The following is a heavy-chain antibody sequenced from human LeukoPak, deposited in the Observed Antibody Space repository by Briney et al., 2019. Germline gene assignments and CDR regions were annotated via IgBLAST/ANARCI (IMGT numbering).Heavy chain of an antibody. J-gene: IGHJ5*02. D-gene: IGHD1-26*01. CDR2: INPNSGGT. V-gene: IGHV1-2*02. CDR1: GYTFTGYY. CDR3: ARGVSGSYYREDWFDP. Sequence: APVKVSCKASGYTFTGYYMHWVRQAPGQGLEWMGWINPNSGGTNYAQKFQGRVTMTRDTSISTAYMELSRLRSDDTAVYYCARGVSGSYYREDWFDPWGQGTLVTVSS.